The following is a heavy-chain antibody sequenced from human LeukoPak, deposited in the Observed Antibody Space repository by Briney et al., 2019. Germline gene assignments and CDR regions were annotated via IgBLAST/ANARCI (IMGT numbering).Heavy chain of an antibody. Sequence: KTGGSLRLSCAASGFTFSRYAMNWVRQAPGKGLEWVSYISTDSSDIHYADSVKGRFTISRDNARNTLYLQLRSLRAEDSAVYYCARDTFQPGLIDSWGQGTLVTVSS. V-gene: IGHV3-21*05. CDR2: ISTDSSDI. D-gene: IGHD2-2*01. J-gene: IGHJ4*02. CDR3: ARDTFQPGLIDS. CDR1: GFTFSRYA.